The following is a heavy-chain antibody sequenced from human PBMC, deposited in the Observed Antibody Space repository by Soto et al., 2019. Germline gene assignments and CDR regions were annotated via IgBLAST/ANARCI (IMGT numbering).Heavy chain of an antibody. Sequence: QVQLQQWGAGLLKPSETLSLTCAVYGGSFSGYYWSWIRQTPGNGLEWIGEINDSGSTNYNLSLKSRGTILVDTPKNQLSLKLRSVTAADAAVYYCARGLLLWFGELSPRAGYYYYMEVWGKGTTVTVSS. CDR1: GGSFSGYY. CDR3: ARGLLLWFGELSPRAGYYYYMEV. CDR2: INDSGST. V-gene: IGHV4-34*01. D-gene: IGHD3-10*01. J-gene: IGHJ6*03.